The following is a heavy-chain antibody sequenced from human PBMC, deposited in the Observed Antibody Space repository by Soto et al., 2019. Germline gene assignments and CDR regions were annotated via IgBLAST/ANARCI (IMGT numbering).Heavy chain of an antibody. CDR1: GFSLNDYG. V-gene: IGHV3-30*18. J-gene: IGHJ4*02. Sequence: QVQLVGSGGGVVQPGRSLRLSCAASGFSLNDYGMHWVRQHPGKGLEWVADISYDGRNKYYTDSVRGRFTISRDISKGTLYLQMNSLRPEDTAVYYCAKSNRGAYDTPDFWGQGTPVTVSP. CDR2: ISYDGRNK. D-gene: IGHD3-22*01. CDR3: AKSNRGAYDTPDF.